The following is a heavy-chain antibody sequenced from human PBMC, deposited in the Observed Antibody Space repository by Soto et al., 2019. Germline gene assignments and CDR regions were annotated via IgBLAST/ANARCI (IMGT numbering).Heavy chain of an antibody. D-gene: IGHD5-12*01. V-gene: IGHV3-15*07. CDR3: ARDWWGATGFHYMDV. Sequence: GGSLRLSCAASGFTFSNAWMNWVRQAPGKGLEWVGRIKSKTDGGTTDYAAPVKGRFTISRDDSKNTLYLQMNSLRAEDTAVYYCARDWWGATGFHYMDVWGKGTTVTVSS. J-gene: IGHJ6*03. CDR1: GFTFSNAW. CDR2: IKSKTDGGTT.